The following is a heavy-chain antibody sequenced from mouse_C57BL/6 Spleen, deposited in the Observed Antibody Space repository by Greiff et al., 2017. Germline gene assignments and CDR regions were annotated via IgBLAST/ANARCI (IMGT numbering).Heavy chain of an antibody. CDR3: ARDDYDEHYYAMDY. V-gene: IGHV1-26*01. CDR1: GYTFTDYY. Sequence: EVQLQQSGPELVKPGASVKISCKASGYTFTDYYMNWVKQSHGKSLEWIGDINPNNGGTSYNQKFKGKATLTVDKSSSTAYMELRSLTSEDSAVYYCARDDYDEHYYAMDYWGQGTSVTVSS. J-gene: IGHJ4*01. D-gene: IGHD2-4*01. CDR2: INPNNGGT.